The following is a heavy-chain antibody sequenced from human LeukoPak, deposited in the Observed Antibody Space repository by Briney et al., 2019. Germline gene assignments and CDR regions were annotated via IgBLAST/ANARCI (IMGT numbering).Heavy chain of an antibody. D-gene: IGHD6-13*01. CDR1: GGSFSSGDYY. J-gene: IGHJ1*01. Sequence: SQTLSLTCTVSGGSFSSGDYYWNWIRQHPGKGLEWIGYIYYSGSTYYNPSLKSRVAISVDTSKNQFSLKLDSVTAADTAVYYCARDYSSRLGYFQHWGLGTLVTVSS. V-gene: IGHV4-31*03. CDR2: IYYSGST. CDR3: ARDYSSRLGYFQH.